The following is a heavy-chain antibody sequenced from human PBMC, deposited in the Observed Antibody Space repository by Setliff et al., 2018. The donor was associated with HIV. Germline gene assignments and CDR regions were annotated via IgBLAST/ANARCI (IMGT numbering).Heavy chain of an antibody. Sequence: SETLSLTCTVSGASISSGGYYWSWIRQHPGKGLEWIAYIYYSGSTYYNPSLKSRVTISVDTSKNHFSLQLSSVTAADTAVYYCARAALTSVTTGFLDWYFDLWGRGTLVTVSS. CDR1: GASISSGGYY. CDR2: IYYSGST. CDR3: ARAALTSVTTGFLDWYFDL. V-gene: IGHV4-31*03. D-gene: IGHD4-17*01. J-gene: IGHJ2*01.